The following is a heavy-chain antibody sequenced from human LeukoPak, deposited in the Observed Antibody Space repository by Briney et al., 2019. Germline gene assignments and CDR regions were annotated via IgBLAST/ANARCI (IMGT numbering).Heavy chain of an antibody. J-gene: IGHJ4*02. V-gene: IGHV4-61*01. CDR2: IYYSGST. CDR1: GGSISSSSYY. Sequence: SETLSLTCTVSGGSISSSSYYWSWIRQPPGKGLEWIGYIYYSGSTNYNPSLKSRVTISVDTSKNQFSLKLSSVTAADTAVYYCARVAGGWLPPDYWGQGTLVTVSS. CDR3: ARVAGGWLPPDY. D-gene: IGHD3-9*01.